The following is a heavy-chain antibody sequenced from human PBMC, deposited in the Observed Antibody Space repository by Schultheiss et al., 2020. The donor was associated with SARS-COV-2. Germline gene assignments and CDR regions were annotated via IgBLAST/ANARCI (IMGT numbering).Heavy chain of an antibody. CDR1: GGSISSGGYY. D-gene: IGHD4-17*01. V-gene: IGHV4-31*01. J-gene: IGHJ3*02. Sequence: SQTLSLTCTVSGGSISSGGYYWSWIRQHPGKGLEWIGYIYYSGSTNYNPSLKSLVTISVDTSKNQFSLKLSSVTAADTAVYYCARRGGVTTFPRGAFDIWGQGTMVTVSS. CDR2: IYYSGST. CDR3: ARRGGVTTFPRGAFDI.